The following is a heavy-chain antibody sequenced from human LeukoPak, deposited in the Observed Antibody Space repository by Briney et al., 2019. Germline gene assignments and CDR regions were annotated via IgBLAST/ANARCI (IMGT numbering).Heavy chain of an antibody. CDR1: GYTFTSYG. CDR2: ICAYNGNT. V-gene: IGHV1-18*01. D-gene: IGHD2-2*02. CDR3: ARDVVVSAAKPTFFVVEP. Sequence: ASVKVSCKASGYTFTSYGISWVRQAPGQGLEWMGWICAYNGNTNYAQKLQGRVTMTTDTSTSTTYMELRSLRSDDAAVYDGARDVVVSAAKPTFFVVEPWGQGTLVTVSS. J-gene: IGHJ5*02.